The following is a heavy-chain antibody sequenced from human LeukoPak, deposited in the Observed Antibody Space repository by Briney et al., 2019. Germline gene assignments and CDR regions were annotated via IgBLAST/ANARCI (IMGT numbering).Heavy chain of an antibody. Sequence: GGSLRLSCEACGFTFSANDMTWGRQAPGQGLEWVSSIGSDNKPHYSESVKGRFAISRDNSKSMLFLQLNSVRAEDTALYYCARDLNYYVAMDVWGQGTTVTVSS. D-gene: IGHD3-10*02. V-gene: IGHV3-23*01. CDR3: ARDLNYYVAMDV. CDR2: IGSDNKP. CDR1: GFTFSAND. J-gene: IGHJ6*02.